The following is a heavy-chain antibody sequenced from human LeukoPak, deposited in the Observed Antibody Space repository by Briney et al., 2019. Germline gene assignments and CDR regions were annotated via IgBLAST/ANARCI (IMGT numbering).Heavy chain of an antibody. J-gene: IGHJ4*02. CDR3: SRGDYYDSSGYYLLFDY. V-gene: IGHV3-49*04. CDR1: GFSFGDYG. D-gene: IGHD3-22*01. Sequence: GGSLRLSCTASGFSFGDYGMTWVRQAPGKGLEWVGFIRYKRYDGTTEYSASVKGRFTISRDDSKSIAYQQMSSMKTEETAVYYCSRGDYYDSSGYYLLFDYWGQGTLVTVSS. CDR2: IRYKRYDGTT.